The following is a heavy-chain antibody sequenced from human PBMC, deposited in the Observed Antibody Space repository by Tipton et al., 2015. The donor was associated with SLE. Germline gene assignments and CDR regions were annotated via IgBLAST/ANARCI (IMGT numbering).Heavy chain of an antibody. J-gene: IGHJ3*02. CDR1: GGSFSGYY. V-gene: IGHV4-34*01. CDR3: ARKKVLRFLEWLPRDAFDI. CDR2: INHSGST. D-gene: IGHD3-3*01. Sequence: TPSLTCAVYGGSFSGYYWSWIRQPPGKGLEWIGEINHSGSTNYNPSLKSRVTISVDTSKNQFSLKLSSVTAADTAVYYCARKKVLRFLEWLPRDAFDIWGQGTMVTVSS.